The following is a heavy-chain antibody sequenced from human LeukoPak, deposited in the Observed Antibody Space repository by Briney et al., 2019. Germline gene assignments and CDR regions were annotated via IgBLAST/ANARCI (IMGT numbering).Heavy chain of an antibody. Sequence: ASVKVSCKASGYTFTTYGISWVRQAPEQGLEWMGWISGYNGNTKYAQNFQGRVTVSTDTSTTTAYMELRSLRSDDTAVYYCARGFGELYQDPFDYWGQGTLVTVSS. CDR3: ARGFGELYQDPFDY. V-gene: IGHV1-18*01. CDR1: GYTFTTYG. CDR2: ISGYNGNT. J-gene: IGHJ4*02. D-gene: IGHD3-10*01.